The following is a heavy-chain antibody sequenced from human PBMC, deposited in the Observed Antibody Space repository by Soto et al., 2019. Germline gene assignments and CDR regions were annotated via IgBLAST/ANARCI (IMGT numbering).Heavy chain of an antibody. Sequence: QVQLVQSGAEVKKPGSSVKVSCKASGGTFSNYPISWVRQAPGQGLEWMGGIIPICGTVNYAQKFQGRVTITADESTSTAYMALSSLRSEDTAVYYCARGNHRWLQLWYFDLWGRGTLVTVSS. CDR2: IIPICGTV. D-gene: IGHD5-12*01. CDR1: GGTFSNYP. J-gene: IGHJ2*01. V-gene: IGHV1-69*12. CDR3: ARGNHRWLQLWYFDL.